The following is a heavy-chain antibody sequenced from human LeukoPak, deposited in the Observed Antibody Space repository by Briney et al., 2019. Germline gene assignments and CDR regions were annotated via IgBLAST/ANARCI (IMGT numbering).Heavy chain of an antibody. D-gene: IGHD3-22*01. J-gene: IGHJ4*02. CDR2: IIPIFGTA. V-gene: IGHV1-69*05. CDR1: GGTFSSYA. CDR3: ARSKVWDSSGYPYDY. Sequence: SVKVSCKASGGTFSSYAISWVRQAPGQGLEWMGRIIPIFGTANYAQKFQGRVTITTDESTSTAYMELSSLRSEDTAVYYCARSKVWDSSGYPYDYWGQGTLVTASS.